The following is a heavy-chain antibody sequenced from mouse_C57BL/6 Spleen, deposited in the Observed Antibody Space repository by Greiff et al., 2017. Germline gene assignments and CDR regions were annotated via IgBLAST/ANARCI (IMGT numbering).Heavy chain of an antibody. J-gene: IGHJ2*01. Sequence: QVQLKESGAELARPGASVKMSCKASGYTFTSYTMHWVKQRPGQGLEWIGYINPSSGYTKYNQKFKENATLTADKSATTVYMQLSSLTAEDSAVYYCARKGDYENYFDYWGQGTTLTVSS. V-gene: IGHV1-4*01. CDR1: GYTFTSYT. CDR3: ARKGDYENYFDY. D-gene: IGHD2-4*01. CDR2: INPSSGYT.